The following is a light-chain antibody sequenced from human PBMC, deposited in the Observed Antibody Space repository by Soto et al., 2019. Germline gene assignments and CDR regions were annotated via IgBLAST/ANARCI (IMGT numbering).Light chain of an antibody. V-gene: IGKV3-15*01. CDR2: GAS. CDR3: QQYNNWSYT. CDR1: QSVSSN. Sequence: EIVMTQSPATLSVSPGERATLSCRASQSVSSNLAWYQQKPGQAPRLLIYGASTRATGIPARFSGSGSGTDFTLTISSLQSEDFAFYYCQQYNNWSYTFGLWTKLEIK. J-gene: IGKJ2*01.